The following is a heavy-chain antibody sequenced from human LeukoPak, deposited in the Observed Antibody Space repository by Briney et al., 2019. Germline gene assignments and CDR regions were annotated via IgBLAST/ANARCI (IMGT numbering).Heavy chain of an antibody. CDR2: ISYDGSNK. Sequence: PGGSLRLSCAASGFTFSSYAMHWVRQAPGKGLEWVAVISYDGSNKYYADSVKGRFTISRDNSKNTLYLQMNSLRAEDTAVYYCASGPTGGQLEDYWGQGTLVTVSS. V-gene: IGHV3-30-3*01. CDR3: ASGPTGGQLEDY. CDR1: GFTFSSYA. D-gene: IGHD6-6*01. J-gene: IGHJ4*02.